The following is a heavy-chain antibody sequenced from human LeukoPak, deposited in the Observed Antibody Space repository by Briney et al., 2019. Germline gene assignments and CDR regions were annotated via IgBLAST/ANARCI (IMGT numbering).Heavy chain of an antibody. CDR1: GGSISSYY. CDR2: IYYSGST. D-gene: IGHD5-24*01. CDR3: ARVEMATFDY. Sequence: SETLSLTCTVSGGSISSYYWSWIRQPPGKGLEWIGYIYYSGSTNYNPSLKSRVTISVDTSKNQFSVKLSSVTAADTAVYYCARVEMATFDYWGQGTLVTVSS. V-gene: IGHV4-59*01. J-gene: IGHJ4*02.